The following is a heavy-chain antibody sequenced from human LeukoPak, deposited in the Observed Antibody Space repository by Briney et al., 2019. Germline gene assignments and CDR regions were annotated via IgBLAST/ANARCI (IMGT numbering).Heavy chain of an antibody. J-gene: IGHJ6*02. V-gene: IGHV3-23*01. CDR1: GFTSSSYA. Sequence: PGGSLRLSCIASGFTSSSYAMGWVRQAPGKGLDWVSAISGSGVTTHYAGSVQGRFSISRDNSKNTLYLQMSSLRAEDTADYFCANDAAQQQLSNLFHGMDVWGQGTTVTVSS. CDR2: ISGSGVTT. CDR3: ANDAAQQQLSNLFHGMDV. D-gene: IGHD6-13*01.